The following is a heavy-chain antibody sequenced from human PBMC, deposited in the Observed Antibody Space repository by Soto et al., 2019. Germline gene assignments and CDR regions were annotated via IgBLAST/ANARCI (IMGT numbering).Heavy chain of an antibody. V-gene: IGHV4-30-4*01. CDR2: IYYSGST. D-gene: IGHD3-10*01. J-gene: IGHJ4*02. CDR1: GGSISSGDYY. CDR3: ARAQGSGFLVS. Sequence: KPSGTLSLTCTVSGGSISSGDYYWSWIRQPPGKGLEWIGYIYYSGSTYYNPSLKSRVTISVDTSKNQFSLKLSSVTAADTAVYYCARAQGSGFLVSWGQGTLVTVSS.